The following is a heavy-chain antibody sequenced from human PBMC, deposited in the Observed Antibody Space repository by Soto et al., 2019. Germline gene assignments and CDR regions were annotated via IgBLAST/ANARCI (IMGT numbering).Heavy chain of an antibody. Sequence: GGSLRLSCAASGFDFSGYTIHWVRQAPGKGLEWVAVISYDGSDKYYADSVKGRFTISRDNAKKTLYLQMNSLRIEDTAVYYCARVDCSTTICYYYGFDVWGQGTTVTVSS. D-gene: IGHD2-2*01. J-gene: IGHJ6*02. CDR1: GFDFSGYT. V-gene: IGHV3-30-3*01. CDR2: ISYDGSDK. CDR3: ARVDCSTTICYYYGFDV.